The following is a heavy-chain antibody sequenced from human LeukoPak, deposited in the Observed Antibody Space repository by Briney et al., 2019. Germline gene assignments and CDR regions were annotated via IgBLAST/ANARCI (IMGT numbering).Heavy chain of an antibody. Sequence: SETLSLTCTVSGGSISSYYWSWIRQPPGKGLEWIGYIYYSGSTYYNPSLKSRVTISVDTSKNQFSLKLSSVTAADTAVYYCARASSSNYYYGMDVWGQGTTVTVSS. J-gene: IGHJ6*02. CDR2: IYYSGST. D-gene: IGHD2-15*01. V-gene: IGHV4-59*08. CDR3: ARASSSNYYYGMDV. CDR1: GGSISSYY.